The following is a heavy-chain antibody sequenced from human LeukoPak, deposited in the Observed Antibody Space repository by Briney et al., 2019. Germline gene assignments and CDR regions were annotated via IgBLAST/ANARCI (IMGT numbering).Heavy chain of an antibody. CDR1: GGSISSGDYY. D-gene: IGHD1-26*01. V-gene: IGHV4-39*07. CDR2: IYRSGST. Sequence: SETLSLTCTVSGGSISSGDYYWGWIRQPPGKGLEWIGTIYRSGSTYYNNPSLKSRVTISVDTSKNQFSLKLSSVTAADTAVYYCARGATTAFHFDYWGQGTLVTVSS. J-gene: IGHJ4*02. CDR3: ARGATTAFHFDY.